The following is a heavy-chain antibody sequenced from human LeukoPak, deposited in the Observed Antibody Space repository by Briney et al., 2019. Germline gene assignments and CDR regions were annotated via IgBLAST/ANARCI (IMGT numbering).Heavy chain of an antibody. CDR2: IYYSGST. Sequence: PSETLSLTCTVSGGSISSSSYYWGWIRQPPGKGLEWIGSIYYSGSTYYNPSLKSRVTISVDTSKNQFSLKLSSVTAADTAVYYCARDYSLQWLLPSGAGTEAAFDYWGQGTLVTVSS. CDR1: GGSISSSSYY. CDR3: ARDYSLQWLLPSGAGTEAAFDY. V-gene: IGHV4-39*07. D-gene: IGHD6-19*01. J-gene: IGHJ4*02.